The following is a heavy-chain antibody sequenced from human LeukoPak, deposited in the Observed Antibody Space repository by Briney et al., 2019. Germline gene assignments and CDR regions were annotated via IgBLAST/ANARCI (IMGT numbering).Heavy chain of an antibody. CDR1: GFIFNNYA. J-gene: IGHJ4*02. Sequence: GGSLRLSCAGSGFIFNNYAMHWVRQPPGKGLEWVSGISWNSGSIDYADSVKGRFTISRDNAKNSLYLQMNSLRDEDTAVYYCARVAAGYSVNYFDYWGQGTLVTVSS. V-gene: IGHV3-9*01. D-gene: IGHD4-23*01. CDR3: ARVAAGYSVNYFDY. CDR2: ISWNSGSI.